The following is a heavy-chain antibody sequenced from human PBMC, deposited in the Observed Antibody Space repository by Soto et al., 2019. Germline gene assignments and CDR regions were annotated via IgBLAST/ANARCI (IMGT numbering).Heavy chain of an antibody. J-gene: IGHJ4*02. CDR3: ARQYYDFWSGFDGPSNYFDY. Sequence: PGGSLRLSCAASGFTFSSYWMSWVRQAPGKGLEWVANIKQDGSEKYYVESVKGRFTISRDNAKKSLYLQMNSLRAEDTAVYYCARQYYDFWSGFDGPSNYFDYWGQGTLVTVSS. CDR2: IKQDGSEK. D-gene: IGHD3-3*01. CDR1: GFTFSSYW. V-gene: IGHV3-7*01.